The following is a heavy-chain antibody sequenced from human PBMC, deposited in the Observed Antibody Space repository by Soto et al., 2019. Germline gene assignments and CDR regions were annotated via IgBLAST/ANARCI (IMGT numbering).Heavy chain of an antibody. CDR2: IYYSGST. V-gene: IGHV4-59*01. J-gene: IGHJ6*02. CDR1: GGSISSYY. Sequence: AETLSLTCTVSGGSISSYYWSWIRQPPGKGLEWIGYIYYSGSTNYNPSLKSRVTISVDTSKNQFSLKLSSVTAADTAVYYCGGGYYYGMDVWGQGTTVTVSS. CDR3: GGGYYYGMDV.